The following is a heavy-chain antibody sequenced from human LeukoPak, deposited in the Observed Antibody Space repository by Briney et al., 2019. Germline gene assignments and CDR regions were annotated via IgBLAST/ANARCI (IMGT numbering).Heavy chain of an antibody. CDR3: TRCGGDCYSGFSDAFDI. CDR2: IRSKAYGGTT. J-gene: IGHJ3*02. V-gene: IGHV3-49*03. Sequence: SLGLSCTASGFTFGDYAMSWFRQAPGKGLKWVGFIRSKAYGGTTEYAASVKGRFTISRDDSKSIAYLQMNSLKTEDTAVYYCTRCGGDCYSGFSDAFDIWGQGTMVTVSS. D-gene: IGHD2-21*02. CDR1: GFTFGDYA.